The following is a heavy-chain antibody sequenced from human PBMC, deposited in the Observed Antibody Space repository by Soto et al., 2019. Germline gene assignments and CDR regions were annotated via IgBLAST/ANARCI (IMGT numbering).Heavy chain of an antibody. D-gene: IGHD3-22*01. CDR1: GFSLSTSGVG. Sequence: QITLKESGPTLVKPTQPLTLTCTFSGFSLSTSGVGVGWIRQPPGKALEWLALIYWDDDKRYSPSLKSRLTITEDTSKDQVVLTTTNMDPVDTATYYCAHTVDPYYYDGSGYSTRGYFDYWGQGTLVTVSS. J-gene: IGHJ4*02. CDR2: IYWDDDK. CDR3: AHTVDPYYYDGSGYSTRGYFDY. V-gene: IGHV2-5*02.